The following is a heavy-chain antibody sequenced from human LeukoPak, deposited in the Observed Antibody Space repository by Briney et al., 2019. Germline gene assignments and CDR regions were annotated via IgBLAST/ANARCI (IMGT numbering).Heavy chain of an antibody. CDR2: ISSSSSYI. V-gene: IGHV3-21*01. D-gene: IGHD4-23*01. Sequence: GGSLRLSCAASGFTFSSYSMNWGRQAPGKGLEWVSSISSSSSYIYYADSVKGRFTISRDNAKKSLYLHMNSLRAEDTAVYYCARDRNIDGGENDYGGNCAFDIWGRGTMVTVSS. CDR3: ARDRNIDGGENDYGGNCAFDI. J-gene: IGHJ3*02. CDR1: GFTFSSYS.